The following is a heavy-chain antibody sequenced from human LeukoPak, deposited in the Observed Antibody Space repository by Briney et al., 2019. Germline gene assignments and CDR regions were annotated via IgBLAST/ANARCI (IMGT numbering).Heavy chain of an antibody. Sequence: SVKVSCKASGGTFSSYAISWVRQAPGQGLEWMGGIIPIFGTANYAQKFQGRVTITADESTSTAYMELSSLRSEDTAVYYCARGRRGLPTAYYFDYWGQGTLVTVSS. CDR3: ARGRRGLPTAYYFDY. CDR1: GGTFSSYA. CDR2: IIPIFGTA. J-gene: IGHJ4*02. D-gene: IGHD1-26*01. V-gene: IGHV1-69*13.